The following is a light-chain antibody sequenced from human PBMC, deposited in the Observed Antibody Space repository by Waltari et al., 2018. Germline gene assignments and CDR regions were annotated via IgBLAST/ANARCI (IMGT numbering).Light chain of an antibody. Sequence: EIVLTQSPGTLSLSPGASATLSCRASQSVSSNFLAWYQQKPGQAPRLLIYGASSRATGIPDKFSGSGSGTDFTLTINRLEPEDFAVYYCQQYGRSPLTFGGGTKVEIK. V-gene: IGKV3-20*01. CDR3: QQYGRSPLT. CDR1: QSVSSNF. CDR2: GAS. J-gene: IGKJ4*01.